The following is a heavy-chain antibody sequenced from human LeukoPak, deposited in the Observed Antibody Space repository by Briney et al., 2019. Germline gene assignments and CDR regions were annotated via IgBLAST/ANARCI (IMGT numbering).Heavy chain of an antibody. J-gene: IGHJ6*04. D-gene: IGHD3-16*02. CDR1: EFEPTYFW. V-gene: IGHV3-7*01. Sequence: QPGGSLRLSCVALEFEPTYFWMTWVRRAPGKGLEWVANINPDGSESFYLDSVRGRFTISRDNAKKPLYLQMNSLRAEDTAVYYCATFVGTVSGSYTVPGGLLVWGKGTTVSVSS. CDR2: INPDGSES. CDR3: ATFVGTVSGSYTVPGGLLV.